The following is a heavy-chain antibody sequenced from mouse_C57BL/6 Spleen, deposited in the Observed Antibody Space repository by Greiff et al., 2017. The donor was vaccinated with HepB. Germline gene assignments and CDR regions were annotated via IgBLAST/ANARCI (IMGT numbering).Heavy chain of an antibody. CDR1: GYTFTSYG. D-gene: IGHD1-1*01. CDR3: ARRDLLLRDY. Sequence: QVQLKESGAELARPGASVKLSCKASGYTFTSYGISWVKQRTGQGLEWIGEIYPRSGNTYYNEKFKGKATLTADKSSSTAYMELRSLTSEDSAVYFCARRDLLLRDYWGQGTTLTVSS. CDR2: IYPRSGNT. V-gene: IGHV1-81*01. J-gene: IGHJ2*01.